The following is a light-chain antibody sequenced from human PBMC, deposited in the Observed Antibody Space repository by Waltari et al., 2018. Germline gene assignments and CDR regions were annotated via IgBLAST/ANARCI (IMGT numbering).Light chain of an antibody. Sequence: QTVVTQQPSLSVSPGGTVTLTCALSSGSVSTTSYATWYQQTPGQPPRTLVYKGNSPSSGVPDRVSGSIPGNKAALTITGAQADDESHYFCFFYMGSGIWVSGGGTKLTVL. J-gene: IGLJ3*02. CDR3: FFYMGSGIWV. CDR1: SGSVSTTSY. V-gene: IGLV8-61*01. CDR2: KGN.